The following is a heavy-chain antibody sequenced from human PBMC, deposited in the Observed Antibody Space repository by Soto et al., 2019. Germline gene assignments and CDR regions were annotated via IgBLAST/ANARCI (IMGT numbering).Heavy chain of an antibody. CDR3: ARPAPTYGSGSYYPTLDGMDV. CDR1: GGSISSSSYY. D-gene: IGHD3-10*01. CDR2: IYYSGST. V-gene: IGHV4-39*01. Sequence: PSETLSLTCTVSGGSISSSSYYWGWIRQPPGKGLEWIGSIYYSGSTYYNPSLKSRVTISVDTSKNQFSLKLSSVTAADTAVYYCARPAPTYGSGSYYPTLDGMDVWGQGTTVTVSS. J-gene: IGHJ6*02.